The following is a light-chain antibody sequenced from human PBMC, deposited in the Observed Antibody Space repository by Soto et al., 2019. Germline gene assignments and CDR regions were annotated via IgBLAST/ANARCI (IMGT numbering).Light chain of an antibody. CDR2: EDT. Sequence: SYELTQPPSVSVSPGQTASIPCSGDKLGDKFVCWYQQKPGQSPVLVIYEDTKRPSGIPERLSGSNSGDTATLTISGTQAMDEADYYCQAWDSRTVVFGGGTKVTVL. CDR3: QAWDSRTVV. V-gene: IGLV3-1*01. CDR1: KLGDKF. J-gene: IGLJ2*01.